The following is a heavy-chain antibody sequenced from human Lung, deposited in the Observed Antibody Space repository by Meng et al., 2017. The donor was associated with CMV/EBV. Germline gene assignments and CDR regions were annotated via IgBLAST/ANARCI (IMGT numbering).Heavy chain of an antibody. CDR2: SDPEYSQI. D-gene: IGHD2-2*02. J-gene: IGHJ5*02. V-gene: IGHV1-24*01. Sequence: ASXXVSCKVSGHSLRHLFMHWVRQAPGKGLEWMGGSDPEYSQINYAQSFQGRITMTEDTSTNTAYMELSDLESEDTATYYCATLPTQCCSSTDCYKWHDPCDEAXL. CDR1: GHSLRHLF. CDR3: ATLPTQCCSSTDCYKWHDP.